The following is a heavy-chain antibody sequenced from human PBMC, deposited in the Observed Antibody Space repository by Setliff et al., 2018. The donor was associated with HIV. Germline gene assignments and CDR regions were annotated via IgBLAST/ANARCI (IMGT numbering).Heavy chain of an antibody. CDR3: ARVSSTYWYSIFRNYYYHMDV. Sequence: PSETLSLTCAVSGYSISSGYYWGWIRQPPGKGLEWIGSIYHSGSTYYNPSLKSRVTTSVDTSKNQFSLKLSSVTAADTAVYYCARVSSTYWYSIFRNYYYHMDVWGKGTTVTVS. D-gene: IGHD2-8*02. CDR1: GYSISSGYY. J-gene: IGHJ6*03. CDR2: IYHSGST. V-gene: IGHV4-38-2*01.